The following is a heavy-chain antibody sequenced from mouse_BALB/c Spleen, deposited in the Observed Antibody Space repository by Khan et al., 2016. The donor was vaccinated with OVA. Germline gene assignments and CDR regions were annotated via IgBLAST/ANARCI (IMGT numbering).Heavy chain of an antibody. CDR2: IWGGGSK. Sequence: QVQLKQSGPDLVAPSQSLSITCTVSGFSLTDYAVSWIRQPPGKGLEWLGVIWGGGSKYYNSALKSRLSISKDNSRSQVFLNMNSLQTDDTAMYYCAKDPPYYAMDYWGQGTSVTVSS. CDR3: AKDPPYYAMDY. J-gene: IGHJ4*01. V-gene: IGHV2-6-5*01. CDR1: GFSLTDYA.